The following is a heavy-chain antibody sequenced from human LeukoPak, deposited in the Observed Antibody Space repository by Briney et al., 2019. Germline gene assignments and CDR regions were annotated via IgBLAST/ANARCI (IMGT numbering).Heavy chain of an antibody. Sequence: GGSLRLSCAASGFTFSRSAMTWVRQGPGTGLEFVASIIYSGGATYYADSVKGRFTISRDISRNTLLLQMNSLRPDDTAVHYCARTNPVYGDYDYWGQGTLVTVSS. CDR2: IIYSGGAT. CDR1: GFTFSRSA. J-gene: IGHJ4*02. D-gene: IGHD4-17*01. CDR3: ARTNPVYGDYDY. V-gene: IGHV3-23*01.